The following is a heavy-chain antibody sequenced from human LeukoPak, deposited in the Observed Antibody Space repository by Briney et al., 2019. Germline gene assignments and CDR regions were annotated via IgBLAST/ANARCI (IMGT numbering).Heavy chain of an antibody. Sequence: GASVKVSCKASGYTFTGYYMHWVRQAPGQGLEWMGWINPNSGGTNYAQKFQGRVTMTRDTSISTAYMELRSLRSDDTAVYYCARRLSYCSGGRCYGWFDPWGQGTLVTVSS. J-gene: IGHJ5*02. CDR3: ARRLSYCSGGRCYGWFDP. CDR2: INPNSGGT. CDR1: GYTFTGYY. D-gene: IGHD2-15*01. V-gene: IGHV1-2*02.